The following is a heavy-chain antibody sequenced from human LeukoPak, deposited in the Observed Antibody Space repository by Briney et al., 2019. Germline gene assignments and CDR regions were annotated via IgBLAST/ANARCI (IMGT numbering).Heavy chain of an antibody. CDR1: GFTFSSYW. CDR2: IKQDGSEK. Sequence: GGSLRLSCAASGFTFSSYWMSWVRQAPGKGVEGVANIKQDGSEKYYVDSVKGRFTISSDNAKNSLYLQINSLRAEDTAVYYCAREGPRVTVAGLLDFDYWGQGTLVTVSS. J-gene: IGHJ4*02. D-gene: IGHD6-19*01. V-gene: IGHV3-7*03. CDR3: AREGPRVTVAGLLDFDY.